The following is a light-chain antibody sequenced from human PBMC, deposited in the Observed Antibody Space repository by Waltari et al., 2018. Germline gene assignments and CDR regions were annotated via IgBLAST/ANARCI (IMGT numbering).Light chain of an antibody. CDR1: SSNIGTHY. Sequence: QTVFMHPPPVSAAQGQKVTFPCSGSSSNIGTHYVSWYQPLPGNPPKLLIYDNNTRPSGIPDRFSGSRSGTSANLGITGLQTGDEADYYCGTWDSSLSAGVFGGGTRLTVL. J-gene: IGLJ3*02. CDR2: DNN. V-gene: IGLV1-51*01. CDR3: GTWDSSLSAGV.